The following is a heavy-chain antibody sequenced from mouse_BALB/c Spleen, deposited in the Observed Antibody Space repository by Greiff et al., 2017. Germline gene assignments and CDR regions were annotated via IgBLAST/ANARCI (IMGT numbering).Heavy chain of an antibody. CDR3: AREYRYDKGFAY. CDR1: GFTFSSFG. CDR2: ISSGSSTI. Sequence: EVHLVESGGGLVQPGGSRKLSCAASGFTFSSFGMHWVRQAPEKGLEWVAYISSGSSTIYYADTVKGRFTISRDNPKNTLFLQMTSLRSEDTAMYYCAREYRYDKGFAYWGQGTLVTVSA. V-gene: IGHV5-17*02. D-gene: IGHD2-14*01. J-gene: IGHJ3*01.